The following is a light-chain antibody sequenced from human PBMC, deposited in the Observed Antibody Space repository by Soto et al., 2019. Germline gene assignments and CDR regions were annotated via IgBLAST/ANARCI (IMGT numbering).Light chain of an antibody. CDR3: QYYDESMWT. CDR2: GAL. Sequence: EVVLTQSPGTLSLSPGEGATLSCRAGQSVVTSYLAWYQQRDGQSPRLLIYGALYRAPGIPDRFSGSGSGTDFTLSISRLDPEDFAVYYCQYYDESMWTFGQGTTVDIK. J-gene: IGKJ1*01. V-gene: IGKV3-20*01. CDR1: QSVVTSY.